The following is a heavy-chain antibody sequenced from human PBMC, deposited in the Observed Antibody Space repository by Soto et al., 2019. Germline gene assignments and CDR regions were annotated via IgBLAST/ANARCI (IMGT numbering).Heavy chain of an antibody. CDR3: ARVNPNYDFWSGYYARVGYGMDV. CDR1: GGSISSGGYS. Sequence: SETLSLTCAVSGGSISSGGYSWSWIRQPPGKGLEWIGYIYHSGSTYYNPSLKSRVTISVDRSKNQFSLKLSSVTAADTAVYYCARVNPNYDFWSGYYARVGYGMDVWGQGTTVTVSS. V-gene: IGHV4-30-2*01. CDR2: IYHSGST. D-gene: IGHD3-3*01. J-gene: IGHJ6*02.